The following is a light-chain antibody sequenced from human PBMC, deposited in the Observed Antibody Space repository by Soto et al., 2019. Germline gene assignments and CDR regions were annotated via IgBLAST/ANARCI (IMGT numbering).Light chain of an antibody. CDR3: QSYDSTNQGI. J-gene: IGLJ2*01. CDR1: SGSIANNY. CDR2: EDD. V-gene: IGLV6-57*03. Sequence: NFMLTQPHSVSESPGKTVTISCTRSSGSIANNYVQWYQQRPGSAPTAVIHEDDQRPSGVHDRFYGSIDRSSNSASLTISGLKTEDEADYYCQSYDSTNQGIFGGGTKRTVL.